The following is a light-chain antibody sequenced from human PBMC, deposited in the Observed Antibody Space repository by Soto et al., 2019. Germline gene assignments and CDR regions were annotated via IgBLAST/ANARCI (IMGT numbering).Light chain of an antibody. J-gene: IGKJ1*01. V-gene: IGKV1-39*01. CDR1: QSISDS. CDR2: AAS. Sequence: DIQMTQSPSSLSASVVNRVTITCRASQSISDSLAWYQQKPGKAPNLLTYAASSLQSGVPSRFSGSGSGTDFTLTISSLQPEDFATYYCQQSYRTPWTFGQGTKVDIK. CDR3: QQSYRTPWT.